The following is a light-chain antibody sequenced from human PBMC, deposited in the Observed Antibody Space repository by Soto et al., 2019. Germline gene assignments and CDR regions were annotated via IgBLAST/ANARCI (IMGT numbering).Light chain of an antibody. J-gene: IGKJ5*01. Sequence: EIVLTQSPGTLSLSPGERATLSCRAVQSVTSNYLAWYQQKPGQAPRLLIYGASSRATGVPDRFSGSGSGTDFTLTISKLEPEDFALYYCQQYGSSPPLTFGGGTRLEIK. CDR2: GAS. V-gene: IGKV3-20*01. CDR1: QSVTSNY. CDR3: QQYGSSPPLT.